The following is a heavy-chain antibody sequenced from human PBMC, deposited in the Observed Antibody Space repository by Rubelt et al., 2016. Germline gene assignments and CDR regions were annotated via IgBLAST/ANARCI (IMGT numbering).Heavy chain of an antibody. CDR2: IYYSGST. Sequence: QLQLQESGPGLVKPSETLSLTCTVSGGSISSSSYYWGWIRQPPGKGLEWIGSIYYSGSTYYNPSLWSRVIISVDTSKNPVALNLSSVTAADTAVYYCARESDSSGYGGYWGQGTLVTVSS. CDR3: ARESDSSGYGGY. D-gene: IGHD3-22*01. J-gene: IGHJ4*02. CDR1: GGSISSSSYY. V-gene: IGHV4-39*07.